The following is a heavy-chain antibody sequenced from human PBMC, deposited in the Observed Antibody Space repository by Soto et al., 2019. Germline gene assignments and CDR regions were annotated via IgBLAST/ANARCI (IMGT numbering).Heavy chain of an antibody. V-gene: IGHV1-46*01. CDR3: ARYDYNGYYFDY. Sequence: ASVKVSCKASGYTFTSYYMHWVRQAPGQGYEWMGIINPSGGSTTYAQKFQGRVTMTRDTSTTTVYMELSSLRSEDTAVYYCARYDYNGYYFDYWGQGTLVTVSS. CDR2: INPSGGST. J-gene: IGHJ4*02. D-gene: IGHD4-4*01. CDR1: GYTFTSYY.